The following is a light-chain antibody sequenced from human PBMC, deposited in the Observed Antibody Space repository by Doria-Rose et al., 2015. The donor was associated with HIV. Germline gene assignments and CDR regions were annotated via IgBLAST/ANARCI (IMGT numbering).Light chain of an antibody. CDR3: HQYASSRT. V-gene: IGKV3-20*01. CDR2: VAS. CDR1: QSVSANY. J-gene: IGKJ1*01. Sequence: TQSPGTLSLSPGERATLSCRASQSVSANYLAWYQQRPGQSPRLLIYVASSRATDIPDRFSGSGSGTDFTLTISRLEPEDFAVYYCHQYASSRTFGQGTKVEIK.